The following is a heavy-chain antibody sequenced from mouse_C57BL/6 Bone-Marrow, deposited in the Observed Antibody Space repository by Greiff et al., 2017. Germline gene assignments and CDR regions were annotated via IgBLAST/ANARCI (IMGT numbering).Heavy chain of an antibody. CDR2: IYPGNSDT. Sequence: EVQLQQSGTVLARPGASVKMSCKTSGYTFTSYWMHWVKQRPGQGLEWIGAIYPGNSDTSYNQKFKGKAKLTAVTSASTAYMELSSLTNEDSAVYYCTRRWLRGDYYAMDYWGQGTSVTVSS. D-gene: IGHD2-2*01. J-gene: IGHJ4*01. CDR1: GYTFTSYW. V-gene: IGHV1-5*01. CDR3: TRRWLRGDYYAMDY.